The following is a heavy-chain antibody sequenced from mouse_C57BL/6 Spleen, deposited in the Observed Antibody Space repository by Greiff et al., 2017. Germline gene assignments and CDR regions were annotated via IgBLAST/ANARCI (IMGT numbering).Heavy chain of an antibody. D-gene: IGHD2-3*01. CDR2: IDPSDSYT. CDR1: GYTFTSYW. J-gene: IGHJ2*01. Sequence: VQLQQPGAELVMPGASVKLSCKASGYTFTSYWMHWVKQRPGQGLEWIGEIDPSDSYTNYNQKFKGKSTLTVDKSSSTAYMQLSSLTSEDSAVYYCARQYDGYPYYFDYWGQGTTLTVSS. V-gene: IGHV1-69*01. CDR3: ARQYDGYPYYFDY.